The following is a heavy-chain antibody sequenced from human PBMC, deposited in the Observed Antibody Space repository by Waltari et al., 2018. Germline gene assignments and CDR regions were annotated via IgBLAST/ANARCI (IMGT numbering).Heavy chain of an antibody. Sequence: QVQLQESGPGLVKPSETLSLTCGVSGYSISSGFYWGWIRQPPGKGLEWIGSMYHGGTTDYNPSLKSRVTISVDTSKKQFSLKLSSVTAADTAVYYCARIGGPNAFDIWGQGTMVTVSS. J-gene: IGHJ3*02. CDR2: MYHGGTT. D-gene: IGHD3-3*01. CDR1: GYSISSGFY. CDR3: ARIGGPNAFDI. V-gene: IGHV4-38-2*01.